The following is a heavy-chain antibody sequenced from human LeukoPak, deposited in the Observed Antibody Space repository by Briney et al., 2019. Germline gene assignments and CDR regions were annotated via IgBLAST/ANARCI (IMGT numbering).Heavy chain of an antibody. CDR2: ISSSSSTI. D-gene: IGHD6-13*01. V-gene: IGHV3-48*04. CDR3: ARAGIAAAGSYYYYGMDV. Sequence: GGSLRLSCAASGFTFSSYSMNWVRQAPGKRLEWVSYISSSSSTIYYADSVKGRFTISRDNAKNSLYLQMNSLRAEDTAVYYCARAGIAAAGSYYYYGMDVWGQGTTVTVSS. J-gene: IGHJ6*02. CDR1: GFTFSSYS.